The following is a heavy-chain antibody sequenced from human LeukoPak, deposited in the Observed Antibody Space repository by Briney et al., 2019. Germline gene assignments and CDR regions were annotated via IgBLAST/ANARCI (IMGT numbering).Heavy chain of an antibody. D-gene: IGHD3-10*01. CDR2: IIPIFGTA. V-gene: IGHV1-69*01. CDR1: GGTFSIYA. J-gene: IGHJ5*02. CDR3: ARGRWDYYGSERNWFDH. Sequence: GSSVTVSFKASGGTFSIYAISWVRQAPGQGLEWMGGIIPIFGTANYSQKFQDRVTITADESTRTAYVELSSLRSEDTAVYYCARGRWDYYGSERNWFDHWGQGTLVTVSS.